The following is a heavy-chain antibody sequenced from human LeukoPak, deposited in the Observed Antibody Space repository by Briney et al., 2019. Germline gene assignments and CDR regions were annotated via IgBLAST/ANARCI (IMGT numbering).Heavy chain of an antibody. Sequence: PGGSLRLSCKGSGYSFTSYWISWVRETPGEGVGWMGRIDPSDSYTNYSPSFQGHVTISADKSISTAYLQWSSLKASDTAMYYCAIRGGSGAEGSFDYWGQGTLVTVSS. CDR3: AIRGGSGAEGSFDY. V-gene: IGHV5-10-1*01. CDR1: GYSFTSYW. D-gene: IGHD3-3*01. J-gene: IGHJ4*02. CDR2: IDPSDSYT.